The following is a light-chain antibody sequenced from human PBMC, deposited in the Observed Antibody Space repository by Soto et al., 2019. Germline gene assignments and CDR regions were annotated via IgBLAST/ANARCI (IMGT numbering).Light chain of an antibody. CDR2: DVT. Sequence: QSVLTQPRSVSGSPGQAVTVSCTGTNSNIGSHNYVSWYQQRPGKAPKLMIHDVTERPLGVPDRFSGSKSGNTASLTISGLQAEDEAEYFCCSFAGGLFVFGTGTKVTVL. CDR1: NSNIGSHNY. CDR3: CSFAGGLFV. V-gene: IGLV2-11*01. J-gene: IGLJ1*01.